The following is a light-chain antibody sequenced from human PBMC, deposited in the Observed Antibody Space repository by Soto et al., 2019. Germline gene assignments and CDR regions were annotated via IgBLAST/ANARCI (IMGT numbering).Light chain of an antibody. V-gene: IGKV1-39*01. Sequence: DIQMTQSPSSLSASVGDRVTITCRASQSISTFLHWYQQKPGKAPKLLIYTASNLQSGVPSRFSGSASGTDFTLTISSLQPDDFATYYCQQGHSAPLTFGGGTKVEIK. CDR1: QSISTF. J-gene: IGKJ4*01. CDR2: TAS. CDR3: QQGHSAPLT.